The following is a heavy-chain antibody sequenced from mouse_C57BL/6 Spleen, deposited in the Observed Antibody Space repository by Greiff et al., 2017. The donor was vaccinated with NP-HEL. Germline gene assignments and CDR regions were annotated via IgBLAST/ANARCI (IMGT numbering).Heavy chain of an antibody. D-gene: IGHD1-1*01. J-gene: IGHJ2*01. CDR3: ARGGSSYNYFDY. V-gene: IGHV1-7*01. Sequence: LQESGAELAKPGASVKLSCKASGYTFTSYWMHWVKQRPGQGLEWIGYINPSSGYTKYNQKFKDKATWTADKSSSTAYMQLSSLTYEDSAVYYCARGGSSYNYFDYWGQGTTLTVSS. CDR2: INPSSGYT. CDR1: GYTFTSYW.